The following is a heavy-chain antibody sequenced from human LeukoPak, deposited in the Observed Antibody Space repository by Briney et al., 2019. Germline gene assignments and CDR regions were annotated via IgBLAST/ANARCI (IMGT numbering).Heavy chain of an antibody. CDR3: AREEVRGVIGGNYMDV. D-gene: IGHD3-10*01. Sequence: SQTLSLTCTVSSASISSGNYYWSWIRQPVGKGLEWIGRIYTSGSTNYNPSLKSRVTISLDTSKNQLSLKLSSVTAAETAVYFCAREEVRGVIGGNYMDVWGKGTTVTVSS. J-gene: IGHJ6*03. CDR1: SASISSGNYY. CDR2: IYTSGST. V-gene: IGHV4-61*02.